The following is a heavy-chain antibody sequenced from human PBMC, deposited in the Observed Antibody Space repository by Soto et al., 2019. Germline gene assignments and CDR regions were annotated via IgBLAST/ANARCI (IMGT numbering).Heavy chain of an antibody. CDR2: ISGSGGST. J-gene: IGHJ4*02. V-gene: IGHV3-23*01. Sequence: EVQLLESGGGLVQPGGSLRLTGAASGFTFSSYAMSWVRQAPGKGLEWVSAISGSGGSTYYADSVKGRFTISRDNSKNTLYLQMNSLRAEDTAVYYCAKGDCSGGSCSPFDYWGQGTLVTVSS. CDR1: GFTFSSYA. CDR3: AKGDCSGGSCSPFDY. D-gene: IGHD2-15*01.